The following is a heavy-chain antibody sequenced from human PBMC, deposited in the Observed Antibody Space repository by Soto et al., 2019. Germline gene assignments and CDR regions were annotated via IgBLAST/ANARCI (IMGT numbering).Heavy chain of an antibody. J-gene: IGHJ4*02. CDR3: VKAPYNDNVGPNDH. Sequence: EVQLLESGGGLVQPGGSLRLSCVGSGFTFSSYDMTWVRQAPGKGLEWVSSFSFYGRRDNTYYADSVKGRFTISRDNSRNTVYLQMDTLRGDHTAVDYFVKAPYNDNVGPNDHWGQATLVTVSS. CDR1: GFTFSSYD. CDR2: FSFYGRRDNT. V-gene: IGHV3-23*01. D-gene: IGHD1-1*01.